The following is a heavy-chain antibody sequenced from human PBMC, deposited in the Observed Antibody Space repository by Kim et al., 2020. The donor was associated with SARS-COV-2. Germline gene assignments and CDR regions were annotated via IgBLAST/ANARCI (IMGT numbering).Heavy chain of an antibody. CDR3: ARRRTYYYDSSGYYEDY. V-gene: IGHV4-39*01. Sequence: LKSRVTISVDTSKNQFSLKLSSVTAADTAVYYCARRRTYYYDSSGYYEDYWGQGTLVTVSS. D-gene: IGHD3-22*01. J-gene: IGHJ4*02.